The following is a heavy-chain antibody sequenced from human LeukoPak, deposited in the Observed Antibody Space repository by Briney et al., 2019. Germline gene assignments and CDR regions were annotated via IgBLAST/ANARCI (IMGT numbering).Heavy chain of an antibody. CDR1: GYSINSGYH. CDR2: IYHSGST. Sequence: SETLSLTCIVSGYSINSGYHWGWIRQPPGKGLEWIGGIYHSGSTYYNPSLKSRVTISIDTSKNQFSLKLSSVTAADTAVYYCARHYLYDTSGDGTYYFDYWGQGTLVTDSS. V-gene: IGHV4-38-2*02. CDR3: ARHYLYDTSGDGTYYFDY. J-gene: IGHJ4*02. D-gene: IGHD3-22*01.